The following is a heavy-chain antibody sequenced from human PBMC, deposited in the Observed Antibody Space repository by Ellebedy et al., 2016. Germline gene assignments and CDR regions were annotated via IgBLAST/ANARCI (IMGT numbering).Heavy chain of an antibody. CDR1: GFTFSSYW. V-gene: IGHV3-74*01. Sequence: GESLKISXAASGFTFSSYWMHWVRQAPGKGLVWVSRINSDGSSTSYADSVKGRFTISRDNAKNTLYLQMNSLRAEDTAVYYCARRPTTVVPRSPTYYFDYWGQGTLVTVSS. CDR3: ARRPTTVVPRSPTYYFDY. D-gene: IGHD4-23*01. J-gene: IGHJ4*02. CDR2: INSDGSST.